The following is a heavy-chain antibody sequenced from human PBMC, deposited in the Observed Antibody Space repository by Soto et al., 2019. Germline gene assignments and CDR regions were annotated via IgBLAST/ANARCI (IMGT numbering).Heavy chain of an antibody. CDR1: GGSVSSGSYY. V-gene: IGHV4-61*01. CDR3: ARDLGSGWYEQYFDY. J-gene: IGHJ4*02. D-gene: IGHD6-19*01. CDR2: IYYSGST. Sequence: KTSETLSLTCTVSGGSVSSGSYYWSWIRQPPGKGLEWIGYIYYSGSTNYNPSLKSRVTISVDTSKNQFSLKLSSVTAADTAVYYCARDLGSGWYEQYFDYWGQGTLVTVSS.